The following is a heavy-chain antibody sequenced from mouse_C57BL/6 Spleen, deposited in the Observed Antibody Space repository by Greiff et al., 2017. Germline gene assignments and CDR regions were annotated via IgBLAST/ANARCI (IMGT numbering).Heavy chain of an antibody. V-gene: IGHV1-39*01. D-gene: IGHD1-1*01. CDR2: INPNYGTT. Sequence: VQLKQSGPELVKPGASVKISCKASGYSFTDYNMNWVKQSNGKSLEWIGVINPNYGTTSYNQKFKGKATLTVDQSSSTAYMQLNSLTAEDSAVYYCARDYDGSSYWYFDVWGTGTTGTVSS. CDR3: ARDYDGSSYWYFDV. CDR1: GYSFTDYN. J-gene: IGHJ1*03.